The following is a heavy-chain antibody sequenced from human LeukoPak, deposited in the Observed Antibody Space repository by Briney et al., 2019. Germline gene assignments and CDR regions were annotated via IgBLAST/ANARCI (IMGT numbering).Heavy chain of an antibody. V-gene: IGHV3-7*04. J-gene: IGHJ6*02. Sequence: GGSLRLSCAASGLTFSSYWMIWVRQAPGKGLECVASINQDGSEKYYVDSVKGRFTISRDNPNNSLYLHMNSLRAEDKAVYYCARADWGSVDVWGQGTTVTVSS. CDR3: ARADWGSVDV. D-gene: IGHD7-27*01. CDR2: INQDGSEK. CDR1: GLTFSSYW.